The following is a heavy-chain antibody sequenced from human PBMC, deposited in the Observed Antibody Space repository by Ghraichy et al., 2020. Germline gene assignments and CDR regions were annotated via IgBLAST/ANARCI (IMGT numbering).Heavy chain of an antibody. CDR1: GFTFSIYA. CDR3: AKDPEKSYSKVEENWFDP. CDR2: ISGSGVST. V-gene: IGHV3-23*01. D-gene: IGHD4-11*01. J-gene: IGHJ5*02. Sequence: GGSLRLSCAASGFTFSIYAMSWVRQAPGKGLEWVSTISGSGVSTFYADSVKGRFTISRDNSKNTLYLQMSSLRAEDTAVYYCAKDPEKSYSKVEENWFDPWGQGTLVTVSS.